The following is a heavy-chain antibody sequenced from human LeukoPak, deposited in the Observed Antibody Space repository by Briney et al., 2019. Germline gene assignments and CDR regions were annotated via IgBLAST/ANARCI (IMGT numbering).Heavy chain of an antibody. CDR1: GFTFSSYS. Sequence: GGSLRLSCAASGFTFSSYSMNWVRQAPGKGLEWVSSISSSSSTIYYADSVKGRFTISRDNAKNSLYLQMNSLRAEDTAVYYCARRFGGSYYGALFDYWGQGTLVTVSS. CDR2: ISSSSSTI. V-gene: IGHV3-48*01. CDR3: ARRFGGSYYGALFDY. J-gene: IGHJ4*02. D-gene: IGHD1-26*01.